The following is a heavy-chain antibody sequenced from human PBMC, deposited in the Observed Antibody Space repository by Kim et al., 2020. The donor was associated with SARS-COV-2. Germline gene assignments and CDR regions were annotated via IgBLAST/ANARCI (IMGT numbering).Heavy chain of an antibody. J-gene: IGHJ4*02. CDR3: ARDSERYFDWLLSFDY. D-gene: IGHD3-9*01. CDR2: ISYDGSNK. CDR1: GFTFSSYA. Sequence: GGSLRLSCAASGFTFSSYAMHWVRQAPGKGLEWVAVISYDGSNKYYADSVKGRFTISRDNSKNTLYLQMNSLRAEDTAVYYCARDSERYFDWLLSFDYWGQGTLVTVSS. V-gene: IGHV3-30*04.